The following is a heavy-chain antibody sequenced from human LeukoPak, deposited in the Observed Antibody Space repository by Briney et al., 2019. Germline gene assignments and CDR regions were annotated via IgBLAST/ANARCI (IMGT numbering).Heavy chain of an antibody. V-gene: IGHV3-33*01. CDR3: ATADRYCSSTSCHPGGSGYYYYYMDV. CDR2: IWYDGSNK. D-gene: IGHD2-2*01. Sequence: GALRLSCAASGFTFSSYGMHWVRQAPGKGLEWVAVIWYDGSNKYYADSVKGRFTISRDNSKNTLYLQMNSLRAEDTAVYYCATADRYCSSTSCHPGGSGYYYYYMDVWGKGTTVTVSS. CDR1: GFTFSSYG. J-gene: IGHJ6*03.